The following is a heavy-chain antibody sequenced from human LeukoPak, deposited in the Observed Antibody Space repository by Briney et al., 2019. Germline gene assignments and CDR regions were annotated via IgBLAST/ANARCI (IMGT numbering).Heavy chain of an antibody. Sequence: GGSLRLSCAASGFTFSSYGMHWVRQAPGKGLEWVSAISGSGGSTYYADSVKGRFTISRDNSKNTLYLQMNSLRAEDTAVYYCAKYGVPGIAVAGLFGAFDIWGQGTMVTVSS. D-gene: IGHD6-19*01. V-gene: IGHV3-23*01. J-gene: IGHJ3*02. CDR3: AKYGVPGIAVAGLFGAFDI. CDR2: ISGSGGST. CDR1: GFTFSSYG.